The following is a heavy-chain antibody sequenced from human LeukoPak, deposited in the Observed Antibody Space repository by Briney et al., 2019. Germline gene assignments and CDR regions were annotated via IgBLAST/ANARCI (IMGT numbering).Heavy chain of an antibody. V-gene: IGHV4-59*08. CDR1: GDSISSYY. CDR3: ASPIGHYYDPHAFDI. Sequence: SETLSLTCTVSGDSISSYYWSWIRQPPGEGLEWIGHIYYSWSTNFNPSLKSRVTISVDTSKNQFSLKLSSVTAADTAVYYCASPIGHYYDPHAFDIWGQGTMVTVSS. CDR2: IYYSWST. J-gene: IGHJ3*02. D-gene: IGHD3-22*01.